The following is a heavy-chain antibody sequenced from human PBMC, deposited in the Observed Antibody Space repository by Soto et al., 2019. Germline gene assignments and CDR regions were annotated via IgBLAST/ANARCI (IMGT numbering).Heavy chain of an antibody. V-gene: IGHV3-30-3*01. Sequence: QVQLVESGGGVIQPGRSLRLSCAASGFSFGAYAMFWVRQAPGKGLEWVATMSYDGANIYYGDSVKGRFTISRDNSKNTLYVQMNSLRTEDTAIYYCARDRSGIRGFDYWRRGTQVTVSS. J-gene: IGHJ4*02. CDR3: ARDRSGIRGFDY. CDR1: GFSFGAYA. D-gene: IGHD3-10*01. CDR2: MSYDGANI.